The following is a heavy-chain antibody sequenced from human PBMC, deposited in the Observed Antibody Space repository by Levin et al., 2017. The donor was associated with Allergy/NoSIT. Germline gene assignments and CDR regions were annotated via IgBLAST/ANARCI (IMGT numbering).Heavy chain of an antibody. CDR2: IYSGGST. CDR3: ARDGVGAYCGGDCYSAFDI. J-gene: IGHJ3*02. Sequence: GGSLRLSCAASGFTVSSNYMSWVRQAPGKGLEWVSVIYSGGSTYYADSVKGRFTISRDNSKNTLYLQMNSLRAEDTAVYYCARDGVGAYCGGDCYSAFDIWGQGTMVTVSS. CDR1: GFTVSSNY. V-gene: IGHV3-53*01. D-gene: IGHD2-21*02.